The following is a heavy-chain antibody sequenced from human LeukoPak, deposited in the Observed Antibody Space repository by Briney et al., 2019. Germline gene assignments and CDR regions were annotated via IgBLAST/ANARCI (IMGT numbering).Heavy chain of an antibody. V-gene: IGHV3-23*01. CDR3: AKGLRKGYDFDY. J-gene: IGHJ4*02. D-gene: IGHD5-12*01. Sequence: GGSLRLSCAASGFTFSSYAMSWVRQAPGKGLEWVSAISGSGGSTYYADSVKGRFTISRDNSKNTLYPQMNSLRAEDTAVYYCAKGLRKGYDFDYWGQGTLVTVSS. CDR2: ISGSGGST. CDR1: GFTFSSYA.